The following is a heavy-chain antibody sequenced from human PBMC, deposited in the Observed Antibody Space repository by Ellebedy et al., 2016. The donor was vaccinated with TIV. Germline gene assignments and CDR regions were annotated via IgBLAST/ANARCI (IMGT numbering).Heavy chain of an antibody. V-gene: IGHV1-69*13. J-gene: IGHJ4*02. CDR2: IIPIFGTA. D-gene: IGHD5-12*01. Sequence: AASVKVSCKASGGTFSSYAISWVRQAPGQGLEWMGGIIPIFGTANYAQKFQGRVTITADESTSTAYMELSSLRSEDTAVYYCARSSGYDLDYFDYWGQGTLVTVSS. CDR3: ARSSGYDLDYFDY. CDR1: GGTFSSYA.